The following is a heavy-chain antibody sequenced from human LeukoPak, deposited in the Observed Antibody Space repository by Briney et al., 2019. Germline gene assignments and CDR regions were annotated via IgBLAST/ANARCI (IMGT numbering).Heavy chain of an antibody. V-gene: IGHV3-30*04. D-gene: IGHD5-24*01. J-gene: IGHJ3*02. CDR1: GFTFSSYA. CDR3: ARDNAGYNRGNAFDI. CDR2: IFNDGSNK. Sequence: PGRSLRLSCAASGFTFSSYAMHWVRQAPGKGLEWVADIFNDGSNKYYADSVKGRFTISRDDSKNTLYVQMNSLRAEDTGVYYCARDNAGYNRGNAFDIWGQGTMVTVSS.